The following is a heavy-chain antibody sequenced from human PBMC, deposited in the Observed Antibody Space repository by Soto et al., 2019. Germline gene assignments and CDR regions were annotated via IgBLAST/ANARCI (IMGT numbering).Heavy chain of an antibody. Sequence: QLQLQESGPGLVKPSETLSLTCTVSGGSISSSSYYWGWIRQPPGKGLEWIGSIYYSGSTYYNPSLKSRVTISVATSKNPFSLKLSSVTAADTAVYYCARHDWAKPFDYWGQGTLVTVSS. CDR1: GGSISSSSYY. CDR2: IYYSGST. V-gene: IGHV4-39*01. CDR3: ARHDWAKPFDY. D-gene: IGHD3-9*01. J-gene: IGHJ4*02.